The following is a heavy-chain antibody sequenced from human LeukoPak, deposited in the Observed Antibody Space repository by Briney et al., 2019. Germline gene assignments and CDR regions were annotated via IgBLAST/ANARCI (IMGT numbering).Heavy chain of an antibody. CDR2: ISYDAINK. V-gene: IGHV3-30*18. CDR1: GFTFSSYS. J-gene: IGHJ4*02. Sequence: GGSLRLSCAASGFTFSSYSMNRVRQAPGKGLEWVTVISYDAINKYYADSVKGRFTISRDNSKNTLYLQMNSLRAEDTAVYYCAKGYCSSTSCLKTDWGQGALVTVSS. CDR3: AKGYCSSTSCLKTD. D-gene: IGHD2-2*01.